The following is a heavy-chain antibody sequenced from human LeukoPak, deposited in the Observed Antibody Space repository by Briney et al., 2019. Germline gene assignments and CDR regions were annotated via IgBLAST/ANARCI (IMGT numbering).Heavy chain of an antibody. Sequence: AESLKISCRASGYGTSGYWIRCVRQMAATGLVWMGTIFHGDSNTRNSPSFPSQVTISAGKSISTAYLQWSSLKASDTAMNYCATYGAPTNNDSKFDYWGQGTLVTVSS. CDR1: GYGTSGYW. CDR2: IFHGDSNT. V-gene: IGHV5-51*01. CDR3: ATYGAPTNNDSKFDY. J-gene: IGHJ4*02. D-gene: IGHD3-22*01.